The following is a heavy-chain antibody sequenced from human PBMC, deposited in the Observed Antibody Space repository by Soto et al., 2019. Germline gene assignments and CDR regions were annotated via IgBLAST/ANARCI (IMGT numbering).Heavy chain of an antibody. D-gene: IGHD3-10*01. CDR1: GFIFTNYR. V-gene: IGHV3-21*01. Sequence: GGSLRLSCVVSGFIFTNYRVNWVRQAPGKGLEWVSSISAGSSFIYYADSVKGRFTMSRDNAKNSLYLQMDSLRAEDTAVYYCAGDSGYGSGASVNHYLDYWGHGTLVTVS. CDR2: ISAGSSFI. J-gene: IGHJ4*01. CDR3: AGDSGYGSGASVNHYLDY.